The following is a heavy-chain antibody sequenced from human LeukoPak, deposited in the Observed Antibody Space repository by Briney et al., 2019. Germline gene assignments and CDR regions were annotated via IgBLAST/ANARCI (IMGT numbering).Heavy chain of an antibody. CDR2: IKQDGSEK. CDR3: ARVKFGVMGDFDY. D-gene: IGHD3-3*01. J-gene: IGHJ4*02. CDR1: GFTFSSYW. Sequence: GGSLRLSCAASGFTFSSYWMSWVRQAPGKGLEWVANIKQDGSEKYYVDSVKGRFTISRDNAKNSLYLQMNSLRAEDTAVYYCARVKFGVMGDFDYWGQGTLVTVSS. V-gene: IGHV3-7*01.